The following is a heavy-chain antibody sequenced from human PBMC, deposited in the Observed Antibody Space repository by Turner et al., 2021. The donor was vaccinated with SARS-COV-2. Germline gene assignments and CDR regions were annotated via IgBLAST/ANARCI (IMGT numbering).Heavy chain of an antibody. J-gene: IGHJ1*01. Sequence: QLLVQESGPALVKPSETLSLPCTVSAVSITSNSHYWGWVRQPPGKGLEWIGITYYPGGSYYNPSLRGRVTISVDPSQNQFSLILRSVTAADTAVYCCVTSVRRSGYFQRWGQGSLVSVS. CDR3: VTSVRRSGYFQR. CDR2: TYYPGGS. V-gene: IGHV4-39*01. CDR1: AVSITSNSHY.